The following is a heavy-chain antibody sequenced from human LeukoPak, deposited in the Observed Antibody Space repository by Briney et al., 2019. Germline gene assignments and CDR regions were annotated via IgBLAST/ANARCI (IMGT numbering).Heavy chain of an antibody. CDR2: ISSSSSYI. V-gene: IGHV3-21*01. CDR3: ARDGGDGGASDI. Sequence: PGGSLRLSCAASGFTFSSYSMNWVRQAPGKGLEWVSSISSSSSYIYYADSVKGRFTISRDNAKNSLYLQMNSLRAEDTAVYYCARDGGDGGASDIWGQGTMVTVSS. CDR1: GFTFSSYS. J-gene: IGHJ3*02. D-gene: IGHD4-23*01.